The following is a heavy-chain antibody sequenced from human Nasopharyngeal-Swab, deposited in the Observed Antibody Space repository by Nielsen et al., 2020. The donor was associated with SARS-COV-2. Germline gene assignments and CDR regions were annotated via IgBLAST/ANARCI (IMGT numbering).Heavy chain of an antibody. D-gene: IGHD2-2*02. J-gene: IGHJ6*03. V-gene: IGHV5-51*01. Sequence: KVSCKGSGYSFTSYWIAWVRQTPGKGLEWLGIIFPGDSDTRYSPSFQGHVTISADKSISTAYLQWSSLKASDTAMYYCARLRSDTSYYNYYYMDVWGKGTTVTVSS. CDR1: GYSFTSYW. CDR3: ARLRSDTSYYNYYYMDV. CDR2: IFPGDSDT.